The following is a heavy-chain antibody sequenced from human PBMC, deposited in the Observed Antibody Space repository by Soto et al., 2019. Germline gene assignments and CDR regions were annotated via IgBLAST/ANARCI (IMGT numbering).Heavy chain of an antibody. CDR2: ISSSSSYI. Sequence: GGSLRLSCAASGFTFSSYSMNWVRQAPGKGLEWVSSISSSSSYIYYADSVKGRFTISRDNAKNSLYLQMNSLRAEDTAVYYCARDGNPFRVVPAAMCDYWGQGTLVTVSS. D-gene: IGHD2-2*01. J-gene: IGHJ4*02. CDR3: ARDGNPFRVVPAAMCDY. CDR1: GFTFSSYS. V-gene: IGHV3-21*01.